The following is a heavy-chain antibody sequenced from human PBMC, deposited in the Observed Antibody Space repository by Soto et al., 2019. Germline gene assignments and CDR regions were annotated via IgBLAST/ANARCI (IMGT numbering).Heavy chain of an antibody. Sequence: PSETLSLTCTVSGGSISSYYWSWIRQPPGKGLEWIGYIYYSGSTIYNPSLKSRVTISVDTSKIQFSLVLTSVTAADTAIYYCARDPRGAYSSSYSGIDYWGQGSLVTVSS. D-gene: IGHD6-13*01. CDR1: GGSISSYY. J-gene: IGHJ4*02. V-gene: IGHV4-59*12. CDR3: ARDPRGAYSSSYSGIDY. CDR2: IYYSGST.